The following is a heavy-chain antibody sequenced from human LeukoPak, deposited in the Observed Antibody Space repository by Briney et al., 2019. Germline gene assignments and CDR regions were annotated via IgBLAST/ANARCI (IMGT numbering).Heavy chain of an antibody. V-gene: IGHV5-51*01. CDR2: IFPDDSDT. D-gene: IGHD6-19*01. CDR1: GYSFTSYW. J-gene: IGHJ5*01. Sequence: GESLKISCKGSGYSFTSYWIAWVRQMPGKGLEWMGIIFPDDSDTRYSPSFQGLITISADKSINTAYLQWSSLKASDTAMYYCARHSDITVADSWGQGTLVNVSS. CDR3: ARHSDITVADS.